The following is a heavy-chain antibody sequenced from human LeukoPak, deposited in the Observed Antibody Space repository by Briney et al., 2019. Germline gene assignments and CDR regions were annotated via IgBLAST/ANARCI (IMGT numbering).Heavy chain of an antibody. CDR3: AREGPPMVRGGGRMNYFDY. CDR1: GFTFSSYA. J-gene: IGHJ4*02. V-gene: IGHV3-30-3*01. CDR2: ISYDGSNK. D-gene: IGHD3-10*01. Sequence: GGSLRLSCAASGFTFSSYAMHWVRQAPGKGLEWVAVISYDGSNKYYADSVKGRFTISRDNSKNTLYLQMNSLRAEDTAVYYCAREGPPMVRGGGRMNYFDYWGQGTLVTVSS.